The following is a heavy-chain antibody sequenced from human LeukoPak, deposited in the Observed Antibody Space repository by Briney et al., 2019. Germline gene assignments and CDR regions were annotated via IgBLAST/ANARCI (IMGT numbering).Heavy chain of an antibody. CDR3: ASGGYCSSTSCYALWFDP. CDR1: GGSFSGYY. CDR2: INHSGST. J-gene: IGHJ5*02. D-gene: IGHD2-2*01. Sequence: PSETLSLTCAVYGGSFSGYYWSWIRQPPGKGLEWIGEINHSGSTNYNPSLKSRVTISVDTSKNQFSLKLSSVTAADTAVYYCASGGYCSSTSCYALWFDPWGQGTLVTVSS. V-gene: IGHV4-34*01.